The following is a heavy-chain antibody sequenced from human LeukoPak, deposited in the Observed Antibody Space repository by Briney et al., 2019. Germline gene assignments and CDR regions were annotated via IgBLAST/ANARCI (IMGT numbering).Heavy chain of an antibody. CDR1: GFTFSSYG. J-gene: IGHJ5*02. CDR3: AKDLVPLPGHNWFDP. Sequence: PGRSLRLSCAASGFTFSSYGMHWVRQAPGKGLEWVAVISYDGSNKYYADSVKGRFTISRDNSKNTLYLQMNSLRVEDTAVHYCAKDLVPLPGHNWFDPWGQGTLVTVPS. V-gene: IGHV3-30*18. CDR2: ISYDGSNK.